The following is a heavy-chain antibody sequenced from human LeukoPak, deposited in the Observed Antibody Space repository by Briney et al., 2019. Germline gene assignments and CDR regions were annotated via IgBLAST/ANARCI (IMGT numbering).Heavy chain of an antibody. CDR1: GFTFSNAW. CDR2: IKSKTDGGTT. D-gene: IGHD1-7*01. CDR3: TTDPVGTNPPIDY. Sequence: PGGSLRLSCAASGFTFSNAWMSWVRQAPGKGLEWVGRIKSKTDGGTTDYAAPVKGRFTISRDDSKNTLYLQMNSLKTEDTAVHYCTTDPVGTNPPIDYWGQGTLVTVSS. V-gene: IGHV3-15*01. J-gene: IGHJ4*02.